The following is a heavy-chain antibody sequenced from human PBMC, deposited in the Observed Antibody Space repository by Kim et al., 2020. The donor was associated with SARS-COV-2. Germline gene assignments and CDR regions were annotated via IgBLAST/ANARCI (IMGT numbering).Heavy chain of an antibody. V-gene: IGHV3-23*01. CDR3: ATLYGSSWTAPYSFDI. CDR1: GFSFLMYA. Sequence: GGSLRLSCAGSGFSFLMYAMAWVRQTPGKGLEWVASISGSGSSKFYADSVKGRFTISRDNSKNTAYLQMTGLRGEDTALYFCATLYGSSWTAPYSFDIWGQGTMVTVSS. D-gene: IGHD6-13*01. J-gene: IGHJ3*02. CDR2: ISGSGSSK.